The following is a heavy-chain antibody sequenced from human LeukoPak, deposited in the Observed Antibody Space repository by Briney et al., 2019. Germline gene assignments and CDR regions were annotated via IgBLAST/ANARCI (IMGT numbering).Heavy chain of an antibody. CDR3: ARSGYYDILTGLLYFDY. J-gene: IGHJ4*02. CDR1: GGSISSGSYY. V-gene: IGHV4-61*02. CDR2: IYTSGST. D-gene: IGHD3-9*01. Sequence: SQTLSLTCTVSGGSISSGSYYWSWIRQPAGKGPEWIGRIYTSGSTNYNPSLKSRVTISVDTSKNQFSLKLSSVTAADTAVYYCARSGYYDILTGLLYFDYWGQGTLVTVSS.